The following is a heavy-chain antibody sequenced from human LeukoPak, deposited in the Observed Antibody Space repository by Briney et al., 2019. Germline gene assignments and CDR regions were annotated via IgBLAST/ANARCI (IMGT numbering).Heavy chain of an antibody. CDR2: INHSGST. D-gene: IGHD3-3*01. CDR1: GGSFSGYY. J-gene: IGHJ4*02. V-gene: IGHV4-34*01. Sequence: TSETLSLTCAVYGGSFSGYYWSWIRQPPGKGLEWIGEINHSGSTNYNPSLKSRVTISVDTSKNQFSLKLSSVTAADTAVYYCARLRFLEWLLNGDYWGQGTLVTVSS. CDR3: ARLRFLEWLLNGDY.